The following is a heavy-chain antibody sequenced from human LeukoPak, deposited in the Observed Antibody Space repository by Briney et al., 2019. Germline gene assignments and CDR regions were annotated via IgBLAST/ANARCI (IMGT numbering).Heavy chain of an antibody. CDR1: GFPSIILA. CDR2: ISSDGYRT. J-gene: IGHJ4*02. Sequence: GGSLSFPWAAPGFPSIILASHWSAQLPNKGLNWGLVISSDGYRTDYPDSVRGRFTISRDNFKNTVDLQMISVTAEDTAMYFCAKGLGTGSVLARPLHYWGQGTLVTVSS. V-gene: IGHV3-30*18. CDR3: AKGLGTGSVLARPLHY. D-gene: IGHD3-10*01.